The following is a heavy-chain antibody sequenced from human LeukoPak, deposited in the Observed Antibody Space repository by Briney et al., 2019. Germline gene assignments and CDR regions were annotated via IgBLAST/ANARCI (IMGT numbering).Heavy chain of an antibody. CDR1: GGSISSSSYH. CDR2: MYYRGTT. V-gene: IGHV4-39*02. Sequence: PPETLSLTCTVSGGSISSSSYHWGWIRQSPGKGLEWIGSMYYRGTTYENSSLKSRLTLSIDTSKNQFSLKLTSVTAADTGVYYCVREYSRSVVAGSRPDLWGQGLLVTVSS. J-gene: IGHJ4*02. D-gene: IGHD2-21*01. CDR3: VREYSRSVVAGSRPDL.